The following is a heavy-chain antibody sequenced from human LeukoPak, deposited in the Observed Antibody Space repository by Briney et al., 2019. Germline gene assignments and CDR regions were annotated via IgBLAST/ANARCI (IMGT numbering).Heavy chain of an antibody. CDR1: GFTFDDYA. V-gene: IGHV3-9*01. CDR2: ITWNRDNI. Sequence: PGRSLRLSCTVSGFTFDDYAMHWVRHTPGKGLEWVAGITWNRDNIGYGDSVKGRFTISRDNAKNSLYLQMNSLRAEDTAVYYCASSGVDDYFGPGGYWGQGTLVTVSS. CDR3: ASSGVDDYFGPGGY. J-gene: IGHJ4*02. D-gene: IGHD5/OR15-5a*01.